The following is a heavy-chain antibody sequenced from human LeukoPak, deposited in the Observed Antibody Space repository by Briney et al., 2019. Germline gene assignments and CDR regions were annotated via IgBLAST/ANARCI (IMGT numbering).Heavy chain of an antibody. J-gene: IGHJ4*02. V-gene: IGHV5-51*01. D-gene: IGHD3-22*01. CDR1: GYTFTTYW. Sequence: GESLKISCKGSGYTFTTYWIGWVRQMPGKGLEWMGIIFPGDSNNRYSPSFHGQVTISADKPISTAYLQWSSLKASDTAMYYCARLDISGYYYIDYWGPGTLVTVSS. CDR3: ARLDISGYYYIDY. CDR2: IFPGDSNN.